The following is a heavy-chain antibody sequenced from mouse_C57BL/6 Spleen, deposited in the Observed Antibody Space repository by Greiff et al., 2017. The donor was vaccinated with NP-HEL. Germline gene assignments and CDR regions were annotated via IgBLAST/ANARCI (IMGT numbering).Heavy chain of an antibody. D-gene: IGHD1-1*01. CDR1: GFTFSSYG. V-gene: IGHV5-6*01. CDR3: ARHEEYYGSSYNFDV. Sequence: EVKLVESGGDLVKPGGSLKLSCAASGFTFSSYGMSWVRQTPDKRLEWVATISSGGSYTYYPDSVKGRFTISRDNAKNTLYLQMSSLKSEDTAMYYCARHEEYYGSSYNFDVWGTGTTVTVSS. CDR2: ISSGGSYT. J-gene: IGHJ1*03.